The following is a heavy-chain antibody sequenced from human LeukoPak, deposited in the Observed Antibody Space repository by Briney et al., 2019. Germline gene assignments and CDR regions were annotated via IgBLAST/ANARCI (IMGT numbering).Heavy chain of an antibody. V-gene: IGHV1-8*02. CDR2: MNPNSGNT. Sequence: ASVKVSCKASGYTFTGYYMHWVRQATGQGLEWMGWMNPNSGNTGYAQKFQGRVTMTRNTSISTAYMELSSLRSEDTAAYYCARKGIAAAGTDYWGQGTLVTVSS. CDR1: GYTFTGYY. D-gene: IGHD6-13*01. CDR3: ARKGIAAAGTDY. J-gene: IGHJ4*02.